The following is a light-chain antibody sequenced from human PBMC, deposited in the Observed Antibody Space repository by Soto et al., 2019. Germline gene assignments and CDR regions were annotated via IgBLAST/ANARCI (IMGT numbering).Light chain of an antibody. J-gene: IGKJ5*01. CDR1: QSVPRSY. V-gene: IGKV3-20*01. Sequence: EIVLTQSPGTLSLSPGERATLSCRASQSVPRSYLAWYQQKPGQAPRLLIYGTSSRATCIPDRFSGSGSGTDFTLTISRLEPEDFAVFYCQQYGSSFTFGQGTRLEIK. CDR3: QQYGSSFT. CDR2: GTS.